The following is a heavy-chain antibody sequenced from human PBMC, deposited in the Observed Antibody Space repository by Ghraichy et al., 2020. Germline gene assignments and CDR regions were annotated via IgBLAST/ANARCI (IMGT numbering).Heavy chain of an antibody. V-gene: IGHV3-15*01. CDR3: TTGAPARRSWFDP. D-gene: IGHD6-6*01. CDR2: IKSKTDGGTT. J-gene: IGHJ5*02. Sequence: GGSLRLSCAASGFTISNAWMSWVRQAPGKGLEWVGCIKSKTDGGTTDYAAPVKGRFTISRDDSKNTLYLQMNSLKTEDTAVYYCTTGAPARRSWFDPWGQGTLVTVS. CDR1: GFTISNAW.